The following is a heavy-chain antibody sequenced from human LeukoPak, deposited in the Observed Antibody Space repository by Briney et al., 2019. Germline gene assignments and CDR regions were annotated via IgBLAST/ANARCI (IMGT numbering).Heavy chain of an antibody. CDR1: GGSISSGGYS. V-gene: IGHV4-30-4*07. Sequence: SETLSLTCAVSGGSISSGGYSWSWIRQPPGKGLEWIGYIYYSGSTNYNPSLKSRVTISVDTSKNQFSLKLSSVTAADTAVYYCARLPFYYDSSGAHFDYWGQGTLVTVSS. J-gene: IGHJ4*02. D-gene: IGHD3-22*01. CDR3: ARLPFYYDSSGAHFDY. CDR2: IYYSGST.